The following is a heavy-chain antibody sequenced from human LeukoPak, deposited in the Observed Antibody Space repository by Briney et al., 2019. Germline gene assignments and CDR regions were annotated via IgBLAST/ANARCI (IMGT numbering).Heavy chain of an antibody. Sequence: GGSLRLSCAASGFTFSSYWMSWVRQAPGKGLEWVANIKQDGSEKYYVDSVKGRFTISRDNAKSSLYLQMNSLRAEDTAVYYCARTRIEYSSSGILRGLNWFDPWGQGTLVTVSS. V-gene: IGHV3-7*03. CDR3: ARTRIEYSSSGILRGLNWFDP. CDR2: IKQDGSEK. J-gene: IGHJ5*02. D-gene: IGHD6-6*01. CDR1: GFTFSSYW.